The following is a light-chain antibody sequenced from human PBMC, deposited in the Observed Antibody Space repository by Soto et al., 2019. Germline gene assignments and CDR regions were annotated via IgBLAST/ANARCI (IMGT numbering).Light chain of an antibody. V-gene: IGKV1-33*01. CDR2: DAS. J-gene: IGKJ2*01. CDR3: QQYDNFPYT. CDR1: QDLSTS. Sequence: DIQMTQSPSSLSASVGDRVTITCQASQDLSTSLNWYQQKPWKAPKLLINDASKLETGVPSRFSGYGSVTDFSLIISSLQIEDIATYYCQQYDNFPYTFGQGTRLEIK.